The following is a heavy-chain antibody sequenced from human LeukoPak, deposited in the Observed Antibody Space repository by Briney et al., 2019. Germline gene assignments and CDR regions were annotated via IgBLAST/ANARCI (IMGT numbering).Heavy chain of an antibody. CDR1: GYTFNGYY. CDR3: ARPAYYDILTDDPSNNWFDP. CDR2: INPNSGDT. V-gene: IGHV1-2*02. Sequence: ASVKVSCKTSGYTFNGYYMHWVRQAPGQGLEWMGWINPNSGDTNYAQTFQGRVTMARDTSISTAYRELSRLRSDDTAVYYCARPAYYDILTDDPSNNWFDPWGQGTLVTVSS. J-gene: IGHJ5*02. D-gene: IGHD3-9*01.